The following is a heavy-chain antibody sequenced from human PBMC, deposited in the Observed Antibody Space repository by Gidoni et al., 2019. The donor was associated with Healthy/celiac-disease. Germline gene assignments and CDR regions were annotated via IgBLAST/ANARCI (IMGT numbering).Heavy chain of an antibody. CDR1: GGSISSYY. V-gene: IGHV4-4*07. CDR2: IYTSGST. J-gene: IGHJ4*02. D-gene: IGHD1-26*01. CDR3: ARDLNGSYPRRYYFDY. Sequence: QVQLQESGPGLVKPSETLSLTCPVSGGSISSYYWSWIRQPAGKGLEWIGRIYTSGSTNYNPSLKSRVTMSVDTSKNQFSLKLSSVTAADTAVYYCARDLNGSYPRRYYFDYWGQGTLVTVSS.